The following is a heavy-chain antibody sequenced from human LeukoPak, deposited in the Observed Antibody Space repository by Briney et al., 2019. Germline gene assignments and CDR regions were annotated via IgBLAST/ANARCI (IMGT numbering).Heavy chain of an antibody. CDR1: GFTFSSYG. Sequence: GGSLRLSCAASGFTFSSYGMHWVRPAPGKGLESVAVISYDGSNKYYTDSVKGRFTISRDNSKNTLYLQMNSLRAEDTAVYYCAKSGIEAAGSLVYFDYWGQGTLVTTSS. CDR3: AKSGIEAAGSLVYFDY. V-gene: IGHV3-30*18. D-gene: IGHD6-13*01. J-gene: IGHJ4*02. CDR2: ISYDGSNK.